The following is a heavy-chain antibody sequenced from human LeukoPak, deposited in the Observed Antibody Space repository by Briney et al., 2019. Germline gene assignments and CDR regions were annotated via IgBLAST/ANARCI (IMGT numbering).Heavy chain of an antibody. CDR2: IYYSGST. V-gene: IGHV4-34*11. CDR3: ARDRPQNYYDSSGYDAFDI. J-gene: IGHJ3*02. D-gene: IGHD3-22*01. CDR1: GGSFSGYY. Sequence: SETLSLTCAVYGGSFSGYYWSWIRQPPGKGLEWIGYIYYSGSTNRNPSLKSRVTISVDTSKNQFSLKLSSVTAADTAVYYCARDRPQNYYDSSGYDAFDIWGQGTMVTVSS.